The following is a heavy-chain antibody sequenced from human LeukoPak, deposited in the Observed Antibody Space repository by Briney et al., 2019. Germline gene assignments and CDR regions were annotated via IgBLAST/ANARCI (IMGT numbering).Heavy chain of an antibody. CDR1: GGSISSSSYY. CDR3: ARHRERYYGSGPSFDP. Sequence: SETLSLTCTVSGGSISSSSYYWGWIRQPPGKGLEWIGSIYYSGSTYYNPSLKSRVTISVDTSKNQFSLKLSSVTAADTAVYYCARHRERYYGSGPSFDPWGQGTLVTVSS. D-gene: IGHD3-10*01. CDR2: IYYSGST. J-gene: IGHJ5*02. V-gene: IGHV4-39*01.